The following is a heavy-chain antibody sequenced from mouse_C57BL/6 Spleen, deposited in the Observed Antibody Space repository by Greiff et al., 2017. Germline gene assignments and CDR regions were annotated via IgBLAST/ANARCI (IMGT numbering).Heavy chain of an antibody. CDR1: GYTFTSYW. V-gene: IGHV1-53*01. D-gene: IGHD2-4*01. CDR2: INPSNGGT. J-gene: IGHJ4*01. Sequence: QVQLQQSGTELVKPGASVKLSCKASGYTFTSYWMHWVKQRPGQGLEWIGNINPSNGGTNYNEKFKSKATLTVDKSSSTAYMQLSSLTSEDSAVYYCARSGLGYYAMDYWGQGTSVTVSS. CDR3: ARSGLGYYAMDY.